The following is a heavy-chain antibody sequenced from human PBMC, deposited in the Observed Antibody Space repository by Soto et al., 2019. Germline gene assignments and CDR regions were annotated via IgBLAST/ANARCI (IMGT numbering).Heavy chain of an antibody. CDR3: AKDLRPDGVWDFGY. CDR2: ISQDGTT. D-gene: IGHD4-17*01. J-gene: IGHJ4*02. Sequence: EVQLLESGGGLVQPGGSLRLSCAASGFTFSTYSMAWVRQAPGRGPELVSGISQDGTTHYADSVKGRLTISRDNSRSSVYLQMMALRGEDTAVYYCAKDLRPDGVWDFGYWGQGTLVTVSS. V-gene: IGHV3-23*01. CDR1: GFTFSTYS.